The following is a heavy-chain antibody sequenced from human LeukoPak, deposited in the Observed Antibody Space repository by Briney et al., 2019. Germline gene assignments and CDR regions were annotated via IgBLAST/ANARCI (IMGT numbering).Heavy chain of an antibody. J-gene: IGHJ4*02. CDR2: INPSGGST. V-gene: IGHV1-46*01. CDR3: ARGRGQYYYDSSGPYGY. Sequence: GASVKVSCKASGYTFTSYYMHWVRQAPGQGLEWMGIINPSGGSTSYAQKFQGRVTMTRDTSTSTVYMELSSLRSEDTAVYYCARGRGQYYYDSSGPYGYWGQGTLVTVSS. CDR1: GYTFTSYY. D-gene: IGHD3-22*01.